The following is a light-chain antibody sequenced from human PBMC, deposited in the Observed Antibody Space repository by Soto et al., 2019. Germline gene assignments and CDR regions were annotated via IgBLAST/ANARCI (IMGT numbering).Light chain of an antibody. CDR3: QQYNSYSLK. J-gene: IGKJ1*01. CDR2: KAS. CDR1: QSVSGW. V-gene: IGKV1-5*03. Sequence: DIQMTQSPSTLSASIGDRVTITCRASQSVSGWLGWYQQKPGKAPKLLIYKASSLESGVPSRFSGSGSGKEFTLTIRSLQPDDFATYYCQQYNSYSLKFGQGTKV.